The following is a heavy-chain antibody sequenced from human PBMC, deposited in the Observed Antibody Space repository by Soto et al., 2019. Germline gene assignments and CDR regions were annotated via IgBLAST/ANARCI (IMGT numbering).Heavy chain of an antibody. J-gene: IGHJ5*02. Sequence: GWMSKMTGKGLEWMGIIYPGDSDTRYSPSFQGQVTISADKSISTAYLQWSSLKASDTAVYYCVRDGTPVCTTFFAPRRQRSLVIV. CDR2: IYPGDSDT. D-gene: IGHD2-2*01. V-gene: IGHV5-51*01. CDR3: VRDGTPVCTTFFAP.